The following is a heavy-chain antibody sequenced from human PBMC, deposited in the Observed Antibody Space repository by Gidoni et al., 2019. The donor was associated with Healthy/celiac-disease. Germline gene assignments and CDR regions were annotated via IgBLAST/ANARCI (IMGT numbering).Heavy chain of an antibody. V-gene: IGHV4-4*07. Sequence: HVQLQASAPGLVTPSETLSLTCTVSGGSISSYYWSWLRQPAGKGLEWIGRIYTSGSTNYNPSLKSRVTMSVDTSKNQFSLKLSSVTAADTAVYYCARGDILTGYVHDWGQGTLVTVSS. D-gene: IGHD3-9*01. J-gene: IGHJ4*02. CDR1: GGSISSYY. CDR3: ARGDILTGYVHD. CDR2: IYTSGST.